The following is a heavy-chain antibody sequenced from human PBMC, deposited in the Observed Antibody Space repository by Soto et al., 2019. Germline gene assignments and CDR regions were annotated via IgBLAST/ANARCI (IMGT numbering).Heavy chain of an antibody. D-gene: IGHD3-22*01. V-gene: IGHV1-46*01. CDR2: INPSGGST. J-gene: IGHJ3*02. CDR1: GYTFTSYY. Sequence: ASVKVSCKASGYTFTSYYMHWVRQAPGQGLEWMGIINPSGGSTSYAQKFQGRVTMTRDTSTSTVYMELSSLRSEDTAVYYCARDSSGYDSSEDAFDIWGQGTMVTVSS. CDR3: ARDSSGYDSSEDAFDI.